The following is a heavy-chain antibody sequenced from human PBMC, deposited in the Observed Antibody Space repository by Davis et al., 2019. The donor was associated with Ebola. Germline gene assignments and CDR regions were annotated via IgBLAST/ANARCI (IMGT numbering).Heavy chain of an antibody. D-gene: IGHD3-9*01. Sequence: PSETLSLTCAISGDSVSSNSAAWNWIRQSPSRGLEWLGRTYYRSKWYNDYAVSVKSRITINPDTSKNQFSLQLNSVTPEDTAVYYCAREYYDILTGPGYYFDYWGQGTLVTVSS. CDR3: AREYYDILTGPGYYFDY. V-gene: IGHV6-1*01. CDR1: GDSVSSNSAA. J-gene: IGHJ4*02. CDR2: TYYRSKWYN.